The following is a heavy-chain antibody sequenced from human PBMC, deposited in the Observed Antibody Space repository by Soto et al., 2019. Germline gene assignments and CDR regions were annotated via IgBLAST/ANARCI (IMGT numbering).Heavy chain of an antibody. V-gene: IGHV3-23*01. J-gene: IGHJ6*02. CDR3: AKIEYASSWYYYGMDV. CDR1: GFTISSYA. D-gene: IGHD6-13*01. Sequence: PXGSLRLSCAASGFTISSYAMNWVRQAPGKGLDWVSVISGSGGSTYYADSVKGRFTISRDNSKSTLYVQMNSLRAEDTAVYYCAKIEYASSWYYYGMDVWGQGTTVTVSS. CDR2: ISGSGGST.